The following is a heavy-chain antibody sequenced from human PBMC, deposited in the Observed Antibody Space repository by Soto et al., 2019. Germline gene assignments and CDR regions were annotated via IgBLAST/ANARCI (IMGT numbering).Heavy chain of an antibody. Sequence: SETLSLTCTVSGGSISSSSYYWGWIRQPPGKGLEWIGSIYYSGSTYHNPSLKSRVTISVDTSKNQFSLKLSSVTAADTAVYYCARQAGFGDTNFDYWGQGTLVTVSS. D-gene: IGHD3-10*01. CDR3: ARQAGFGDTNFDY. V-gene: IGHV4-39*01. CDR2: IYYSGST. J-gene: IGHJ4*02. CDR1: GGSISSSSYY.